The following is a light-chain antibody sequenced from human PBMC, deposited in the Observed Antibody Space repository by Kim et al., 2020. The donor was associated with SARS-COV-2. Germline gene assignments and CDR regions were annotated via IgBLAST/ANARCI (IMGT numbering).Light chain of an antibody. CDR3: QTWGTGIWV. CDR2: LNSDGSH. J-gene: IGLJ3*02. Sequence: QLVLTQSPSASASLGASVKLTCTLSSGHSSYAIAWHQQQPEKGPRYLMKLNSDGSHSKGDGIHDRFSGSSSGAERYLTISSLQSEDEADYYCQTWGTGIWVFGGGTQLTVL. V-gene: IGLV4-69*01. CDR1: SGHSSYA.